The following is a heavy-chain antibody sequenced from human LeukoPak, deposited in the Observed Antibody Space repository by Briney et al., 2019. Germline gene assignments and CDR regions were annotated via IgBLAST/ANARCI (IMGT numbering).Heavy chain of an antibody. V-gene: IGHV4-4*07. CDR2: MHTSGST. CDR1: GGSIRNYY. D-gene: IGHD6-19*01. J-gene: IGHJ4*02. Sequence: SETLSLTCTVSGGSIRNYYWSWIRQPAGKGPEWIGRMHTSGSTNYNPSLKSRVTMSVDTSKNQFSLKLSSVNVADTAVYYCARDYTSGYLDYWGQGTLVTVSS. CDR3: ARDYTSGYLDY.